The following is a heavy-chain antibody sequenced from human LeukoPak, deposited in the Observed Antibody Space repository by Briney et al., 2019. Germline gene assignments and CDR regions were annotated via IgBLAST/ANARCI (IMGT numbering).Heavy chain of an antibody. V-gene: IGHV1-3*01. D-gene: IGHD1-1*01. CDR3: ARMTRTGTVPNYFDY. CDR1: GYTFTSYA. J-gene: IGHJ4*02. Sequence: ASVKVSCKASGYTFTSYAIHWVRQAPGQRLEWMGWINAGNGNTKYSQKFQGRVTITRDTSASTAYMELSSLRSEDTAVYYCARMTRTGTVPNYFDYWGQGTLVTVSS. CDR2: INAGNGNT.